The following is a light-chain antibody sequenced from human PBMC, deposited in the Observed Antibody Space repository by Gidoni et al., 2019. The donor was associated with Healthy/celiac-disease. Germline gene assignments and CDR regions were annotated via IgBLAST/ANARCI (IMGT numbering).Light chain of an antibody. Sequence: QSALTQPASVSGSQGQAITISCTGTSSDVGSYNLVSWYQQHPGKAPKLMIYEVSKRPSGVSNRFSGSKSGNTASLTISGLQAEDEADYYCCSYAGSSTYVFGTGTKVTVL. CDR2: EVS. CDR1: SSDVGSYNL. J-gene: IGLJ1*01. CDR3: CSYAGSSTYV. V-gene: IGLV2-23*02.